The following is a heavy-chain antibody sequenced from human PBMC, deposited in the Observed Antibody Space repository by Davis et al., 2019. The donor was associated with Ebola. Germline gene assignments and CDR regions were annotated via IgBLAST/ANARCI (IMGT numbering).Heavy chain of an antibody. CDR1: GFTFSSYA. V-gene: IGHV3-23*01. CDR2: ISGSGGTT. D-gene: IGHD6-13*01. J-gene: IGHJ4*02. CDR3: ATVAAAVLTY. Sequence: GGSLRLSCAASGFTFSSYAMSWVRQAPGKGLEWVSGISGSGGTTYYADSVKGRLTISRDNAKNSLYLQMNSLRDEDTAVYYCATVAAAVLTYWGQETLVTVSS.